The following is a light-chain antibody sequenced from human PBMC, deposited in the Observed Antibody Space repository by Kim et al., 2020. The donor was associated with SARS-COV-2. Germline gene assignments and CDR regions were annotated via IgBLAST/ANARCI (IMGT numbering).Light chain of an antibody. CDR3: QTWDSTTVI. CDR2: QDN. Sequence: SYELTQPPSVSVSPGQTARITCSGDKLGEKYTCWYQHKSGQSPVVVIYQDNKRPSGMTERFSGSSSGNTATLTISGTQPMDEADYYCQTWDSTTVIFGGGTQLTVL. V-gene: IGLV3-1*01. CDR1: KLGEKY. J-gene: IGLJ2*01.